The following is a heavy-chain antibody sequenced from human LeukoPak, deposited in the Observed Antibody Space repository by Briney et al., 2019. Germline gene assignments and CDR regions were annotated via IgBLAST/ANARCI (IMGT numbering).Heavy chain of an antibody. D-gene: IGHD6-13*01. J-gene: IGHJ4*02. CDR2: IYYSGST. CDR3: ARVASAAGYYFDY. V-gene: IGHV4-61*05. CDR1: GGSISSSSYY. Sequence: SETLSLTCIVSGGSISSSSYYWGWIRQPPGKGLEWIGYIYYSGSTNYNPSLKSRVTISVDTSKNQFSLNLSSVTAADTAVYYCARVASAAGYYFDYWGQGTLVTVSS.